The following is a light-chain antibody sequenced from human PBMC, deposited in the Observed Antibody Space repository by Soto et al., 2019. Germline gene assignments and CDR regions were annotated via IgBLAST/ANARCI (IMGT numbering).Light chain of an antibody. CDR1: QSVRSNY. V-gene: IGKV3-20*01. Sequence: EIVLTQSPGTLSLSSGERATLSCRASQSVRSNYLAWYQQKPGQAPRLLIYGASSRATGIPDRFGGSGSGTDFTRTISRLEPEDFAVYYCQQYASSPLTFGEGTKVEIK. J-gene: IGKJ4*01. CDR3: QQYASSPLT. CDR2: GAS.